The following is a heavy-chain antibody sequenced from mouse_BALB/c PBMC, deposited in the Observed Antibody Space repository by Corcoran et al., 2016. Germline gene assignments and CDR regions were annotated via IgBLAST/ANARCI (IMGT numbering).Heavy chain of an antibody. CDR1: GYTFTNYG. D-gene: IGHD3-2*01. CDR2: INTYTGEP. J-gene: IGHJ2*01. CDR3: ADSSGPY. V-gene: IGHV9-1*02. Sequence: QIQLVQSGPELKKPGETVKISCKASGYTFTNYGMNWVKQAPGKGLKWMGWINTYTGEPTYADDFKGRFAFSLETSASTAYLQINNLKNEDMATYFCADSSGPYWGQGTTLTVSS.